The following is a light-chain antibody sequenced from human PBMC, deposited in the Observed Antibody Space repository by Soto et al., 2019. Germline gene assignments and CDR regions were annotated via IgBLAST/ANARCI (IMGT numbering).Light chain of an antibody. CDR3: TSFTSSLTWV. CDR2: EVS. V-gene: IGLV2-14*01. Sequence: QSALTQPASVSGSPGQSITISCTGTSSDVGGYKYVSWFQQHPGKAPKLIIYEVSNRPSGLSDRFSGSKSGNTASLTISGLQAEDEADYYCTSFTSSLTWVFGGGTKLTVL. J-gene: IGLJ3*02. CDR1: SSDVGGYKY.